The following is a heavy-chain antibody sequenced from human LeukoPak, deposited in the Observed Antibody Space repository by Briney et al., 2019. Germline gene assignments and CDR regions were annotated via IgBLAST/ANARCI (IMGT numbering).Heavy chain of an antibody. V-gene: IGHV4-39*07. Sequence: SETLSLTCTVSGGSISSSSYYWGWIRQPPGKGLEWIGSIYYSGSTYYNPPLKSRVTISVDTSKNQFSLKLSSVTAADTAVYYCARGAAAGIDYWGQGTLVTVSS. D-gene: IGHD6-13*01. CDR3: ARGAAAGIDY. J-gene: IGHJ4*02. CDR2: IYYSGST. CDR1: GGSISSSSYY.